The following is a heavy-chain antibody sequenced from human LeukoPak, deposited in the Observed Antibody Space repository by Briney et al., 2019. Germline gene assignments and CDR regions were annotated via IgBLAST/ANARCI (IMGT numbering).Heavy chain of an antibody. CDR2: IYYSGST. V-gene: IGHV4-59*01. D-gene: IGHD2-21*02. CDR3: ARTQAYCGGDCYYLFDY. CDR1: GDSIRGYY. Sequence: SETLSLTCTVSGDSIRGYYWSWIRQPPGKGLEWFGYIYYSGSTYYNPSLKSRVTISVDTSKNQFSLELSSVTAADTAMYFCARTQAYCGGDCYYLFDYWGQGTLVTVSS. J-gene: IGHJ4*02.